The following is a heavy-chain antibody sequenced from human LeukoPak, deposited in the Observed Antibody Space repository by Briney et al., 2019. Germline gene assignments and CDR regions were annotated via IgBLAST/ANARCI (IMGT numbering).Heavy chain of an antibody. CDR1: GFTLSSYW. V-gene: IGHV3-74*01. CDR2: VKSDGTYT. J-gene: IGHJ4*02. Sequence: QPGGSLRLSCAASGFTLSSYWMHWVRQPPGKGLMYVSRVKSDGTYTSYADSVKGRFTISRDNARNTLYLQMSSLRDEDTAVYYCARDHYGYNSLDHWGQGTLVTVSS. CDR3: ARDHYGYNSLDH. D-gene: IGHD5-24*01.